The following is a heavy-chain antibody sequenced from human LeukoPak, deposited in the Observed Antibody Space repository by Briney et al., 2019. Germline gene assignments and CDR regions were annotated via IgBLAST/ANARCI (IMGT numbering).Heavy chain of an antibody. CDR1: GFTFSSYS. CDR2: ISGSGGST. Sequence: PGGSLRLSCAASGFTFSSYSMNWVRQAPGKGLEWVSAISGSGGSTYYADSVKGRFTISRDNSKNTLYLQMNSLRAEDTAVYYCARPQFGAQQQLTYWGQGTLVTVSS. V-gene: IGHV3-23*01. CDR3: ARPQFGAQQQLTY. J-gene: IGHJ4*02. D-gene: IGHD6-13*01.